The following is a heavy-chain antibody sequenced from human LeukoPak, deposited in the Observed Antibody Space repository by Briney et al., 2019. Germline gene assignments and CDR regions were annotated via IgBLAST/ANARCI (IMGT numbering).Heavy chain of an antibody. CDR3: ARRIIARGLGQENWFDP. D-gene: IGHD3-16*01. V-gene: IGHV4-59*02. J-gene: IGHJ5*02. Sequence: SETLSLTCTVSGASVTSYYWNWIRQPPGKGLEWIGYILYSGTTNYNPSLNSRATMSLDTSKNQFSLELSSVTAADTAVYYCARRIIARGLGQENWFDPWGQGILVTVSS. CDR1: GASVTSYY. CDR2: ILYSGTT.